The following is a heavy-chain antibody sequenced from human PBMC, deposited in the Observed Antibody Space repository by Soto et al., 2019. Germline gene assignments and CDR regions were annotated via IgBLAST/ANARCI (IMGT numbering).Heavy chain of an antibody. CDR1: GFTFSSYS. CDR3: ARDELAQRDYFDY. Sequence: EVQLVESGGGLVKPGGSLRLSCAASGFTFSSYSMNWVRQAPGKGLEWVSSISSSSSYIYYADSVKGPFTISRDNDKNSMYLQMNSLRAEDWSVYYCARDELAQRDYFDYWGQGTLVTVSS. V-gene: IGHV3-21*01. D-gene: IGHD6-13*01. J-gene: IGHJ4*02. CDR2: ISSSSSYI.